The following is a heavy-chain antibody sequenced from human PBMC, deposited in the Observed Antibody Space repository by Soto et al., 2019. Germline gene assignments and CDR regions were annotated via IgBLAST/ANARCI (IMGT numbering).Heavy chain of an antibody. Sequence: GGSLILSCAASGFTFGSYAMSWVRQAPGKGLEWVSAISGSGGSTYYADSVKGRFTISRDNSKNTLYLQMNSLRAEDTAVYYCAKDGQWELLDPEAYYFDYWGQGTLVTVSS. J-gene: IGHJ4*02. V-gene: IGHV3-23*01. CDR1: GFTFGSYA. CDR3: AKDGQWELLDPEAYYFDY. CDR2: ISGSGGST. D-gene: IGHD1-26*01.